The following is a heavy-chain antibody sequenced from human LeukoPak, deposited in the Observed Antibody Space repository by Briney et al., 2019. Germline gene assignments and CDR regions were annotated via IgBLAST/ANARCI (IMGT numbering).Heavy chain of an antibody. CDR3: ARDAGNSGYGCDL. J-gene: IGHJ5*02. Sequence: GGSLRLSCAASGFIFSQYSMNWVRQAPGKGLEWVSHIRSSSETFYADSVKGRFTLSRDNARNSLYLQMNNLRGEDTAIYYCARDAGNSGYGCDLWGQGTLVTVSS. V-gene: IGHV3-48*01. CDR1: GFIFSQYS. CDR2: IRSSSET. D-gene: IGHD5-12*01.